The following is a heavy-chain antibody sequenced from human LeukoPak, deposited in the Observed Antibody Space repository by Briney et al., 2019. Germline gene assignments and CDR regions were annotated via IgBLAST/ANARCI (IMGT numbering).Heavy chain of an antibody. CDR3: ARGITMVRGVPLPPDY. CDR2: FFHSGNT. D-gene: IGHD3-10*01. Sequence: SETLSLTCTVSGYSISSGYYWGWIRRPPGKGLEWSGSFFHSGNTYYNPSLRSRVTISVDTSKNQFFLKVTPVTAADTAVYYCARGITMVRGVPLPPDYWGQGTLVTVSS. CDR1: GYSISSGYY. J-gene: IGHJ4*02. V-gene: IGHV4-38-2*02.